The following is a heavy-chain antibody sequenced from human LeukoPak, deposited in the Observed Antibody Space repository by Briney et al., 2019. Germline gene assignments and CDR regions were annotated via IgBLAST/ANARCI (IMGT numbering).Heavy chain of an antibody. J-gene: IGHJ4*02. CDR1: GFTFSSYE. D-gene: IGHD3-22*01. CDR2: ISSSGSTI. CDR3: AIGDRYYYDSSGYYYGFDY. Sequence: GGSPRLSCAASGFTFSSYEMNWVRQAPGKGLEWVSYISSSGSTIYYADSVKGRFTISRDNAKNSLYLQMNSLRAEDTAVYYCAIGDRYYYDSSGYYYGFDYWGQGTLVTVSS. V-gene: IGHV3-48*03.